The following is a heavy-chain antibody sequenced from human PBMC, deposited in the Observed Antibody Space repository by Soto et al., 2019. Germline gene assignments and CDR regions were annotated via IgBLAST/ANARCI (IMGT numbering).Heavy chain of an antibody. CDR2: IWYDGSNK. D-gene: IGHD2-21*02. CDR3: ARDFMTANPYYYYGMDV. V-gene: IGHV3-33*01. J-gene: IGHJ6*02. Sequence: GGSLRLSCAASGFTFSSYGMHWVRQAPGKGLEWVAVIWYDGSNKYYADSVKGRFTISRDNSKNTLYLQMNSLRAEDTVVYYCARDFMTANPYYYYGMDVWGQGTTVTVSS. CDR1: GFTFSSYG.